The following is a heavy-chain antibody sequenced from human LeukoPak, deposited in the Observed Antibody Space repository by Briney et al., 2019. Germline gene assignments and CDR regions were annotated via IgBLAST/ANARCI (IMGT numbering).Heavy chain of an antibody. V-gene: IGHV3-21*01. CDR1: GFTFSRYT. J-gene: IGHJ4*02. D-gene: IGHD4-17*01. CDR3: ARETYGDYGFDY. CDR2: ISSSSSYI. Sequence: GGSLRLSCVASGFTFSRYTMNWVRQAPGKGLEWVSSISSSSSYIYYADSVKGRFTISRDNAKNSLYLQLNSLRAEDTAVYYCARETYGDYGFDYWGQGALVTVSS.